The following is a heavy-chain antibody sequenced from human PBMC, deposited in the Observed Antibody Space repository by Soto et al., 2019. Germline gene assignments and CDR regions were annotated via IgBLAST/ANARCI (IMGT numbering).Heavy chain of an antibody. Sequence: SDTLSLTCAVSCVSISSGNWWTWVRQSPQRGLEYIGEIFHDGTANYYPSFERRVAISVDTSKNQFSLKLTSVTAADTAIYFCARLVYDTRLNYMYFDFWGQGTLVTVSS. CDR3: ARLVYDTRLNYMYFDF. CDR2: IFHDGTA. D-gene: IGHD3-10*01. V-gene: IGHV4-4*02. J-gene: IGHJ4*02. CDR1: CVSISSGNW.